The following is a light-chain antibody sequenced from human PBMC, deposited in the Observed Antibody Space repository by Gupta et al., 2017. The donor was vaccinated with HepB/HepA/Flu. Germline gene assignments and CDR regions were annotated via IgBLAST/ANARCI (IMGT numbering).Light chain of an antibody. CDR3: LQLSDWPPT. CDR2: LGS. J-gene: IGKJ1*01. CDR1: QSLLHSNGYKY. Sequence: VMNQSPLYLPVTPGETASISCRSSQSLLHSNGYKYLDWYLQKPGQSPQLLIYLGSNRATGVPDRFSGSGSGTDFTLTISSLEAEDFGIYYCLQLSDWPPTFGQGTKLEIK. V-gene: IGKV2-28*01.